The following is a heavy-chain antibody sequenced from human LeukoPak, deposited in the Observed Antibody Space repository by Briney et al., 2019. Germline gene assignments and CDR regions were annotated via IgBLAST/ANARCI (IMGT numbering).Heavy chain of an antibody. CDR2: IKQDGSEK. CDR3: ARAVSYKDDYGDYYYYVDV. D-gene: IGHD4-17*01. Sequence: GGSLRLSCAASGFTFSTYSMNWVRQAPGKGLEWVANIKQDGSEKYYVDSVKGRFTISRDNAKNSLYLQMNSLRAEDTAVYYCARAVSYKDDYGDYYYYVDVWGKGTTVTVSS. J-gene: IGHJ6*03. V-gene: IGHV3-7*01. CDR1: GFTFSTYS.